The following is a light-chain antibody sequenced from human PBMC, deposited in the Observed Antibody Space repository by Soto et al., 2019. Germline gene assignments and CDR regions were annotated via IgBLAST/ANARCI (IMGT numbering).Light chain of an antibody. CDR3: QQRSNWPLIT. J-gene: IGKJ5*01. CDR1: QSVSSY. CDR2: DAS. Sequence: EIVLTQSPATLSLSPGERATLSCRASQSVSSYLAWYQQKPGQAPRLLIYDASNRATSIPARFSGSGSGTDFTHTISSLEPEDFAVYYCQQRSNWPLITFGQGTRLEIK. V-gene: IGKV3-11*01.